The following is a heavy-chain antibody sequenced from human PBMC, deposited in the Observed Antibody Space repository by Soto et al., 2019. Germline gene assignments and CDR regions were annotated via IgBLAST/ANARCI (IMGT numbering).Heavy chain of an antibody. J-gene: IGHJ4*02. D-gene: IGHD3-9*01. Sequence: EVQLVESGGGLVQPGRSLRLSCAASGFTFDDYAMHWVRQAPGKGLEWVSGISWNSGGIGYADSVKGRFTISRDNAKNSLYLQMNSLRAEDTALYYCAKGRYDILTGYLDYWGQGTLVTVSS. CDR3: AKGRYDILTGYLDY. V-gene: IGHV3-9*01. CDR1: GFTFDDYA. CDR2: ISWNSGGI.